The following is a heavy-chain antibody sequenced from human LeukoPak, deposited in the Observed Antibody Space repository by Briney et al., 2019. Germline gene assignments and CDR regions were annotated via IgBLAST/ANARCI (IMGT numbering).Heavy chain of an antibody. CDR1: GFTFSDYY. Sequence: KPGGSLRLSCAASGFTFSDYYMSWNRQAQGQGLEWVSYISSSGSTIYYADSVKGRFTISRDNAKNSLYLQMNSLRAEDTAVYYCAKERSYYDSSGEFDYWGQGTLVTVSS. D-gene: IGHD3-22*01. CDR2: ISSSGSTI. V-gene: IGHV3-11*04. J-gene: IGHJ4*02. CDR3: AKERSYYDSSGEFDY.